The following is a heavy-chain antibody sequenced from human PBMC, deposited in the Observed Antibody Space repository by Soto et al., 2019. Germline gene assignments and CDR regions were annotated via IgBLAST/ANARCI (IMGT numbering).Heavy chain of an antibody. CDR1: GFTVSSNY. J-gene: IGHJ3*02. Sequence: GGSLRLSCAASGFTVSSNYMSWVRQAPGKGLEWVSVIYSGGSTYYADSVKGRFTISRDNSKNTLYLQMNSLRAEDTAVYYCARDRVVRYDILTGPSPYAFDIWGQGTMVTVSS. CDR3: ARDRVVRYDILTGPSPYAFDI. CDR2: IYSGGST. D-gene: IGHD3-9*01. V-gene: IGHV3-66*01.